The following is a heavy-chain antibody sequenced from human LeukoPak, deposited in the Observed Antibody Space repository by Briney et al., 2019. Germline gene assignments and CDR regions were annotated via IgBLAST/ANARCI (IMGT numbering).Heavy chain of an antibody. CDR2: IKSKTDGGTT. CDR1: GFTFSNAW. CDR3: TTRYLGYCSSTSCSN. J-gene: IGHJ4*02. Sequence: GGSLRLSCAASGFTFSNAWMSWVRQAPGKGLEWVGRIKSKTDGGTTDYAAPVKGGFTISRDDSKNTLYLQMNSLKTEDTAVYYCTTRYLGYCSSTSCSNWGQGTLVTVSS. V-gene: IGHV3-15*01. D-gene: IGHD2-2*01.